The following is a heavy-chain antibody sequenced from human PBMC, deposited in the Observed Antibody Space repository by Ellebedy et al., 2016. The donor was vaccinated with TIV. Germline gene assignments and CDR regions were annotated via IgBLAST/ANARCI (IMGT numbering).Heavy chain of an antibody. Sequence: PGGSLRLSCAASGFTFGHYAITWVRQAPGKGLEWVSVIYTGGSTVYADSVKGRFTISRDNSRNTVSLQMESLKAEDTAVYYCTRGPNSDSWGQGTLVTVSS. D-gene: IGHD4-23*01. CDR3: TRGPNSDS. CDR1: GFTFGHYA. CDR2: IYTGGST. J-gene: IGHJ5*01. V-gene: IGHV3-23*03.